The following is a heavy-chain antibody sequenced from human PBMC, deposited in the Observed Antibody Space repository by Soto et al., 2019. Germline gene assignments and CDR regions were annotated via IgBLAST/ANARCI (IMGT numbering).Heavy chain of an antibody. CDR2: ISGSGGST. V-gene: IGHV3-23*01. CDR1: GFTFSSYA. J-gene: IGHJ6*02. CDR3: AKHVQRGSASPPIYYSYGMDI. D-gene: IGHD6-25*01. Sequence: EVQLLESGGGLVQPGGSLRLSCAASGFTFSSYAMSWVRQAPGKGLEWVSAISGSGGSTYYADSVKGRFTISRDSSKYTLYLQMNSLSAEDTSVDYCAKHVQRGSASPPIYYSYGMDIWGQGTTVTVSS.